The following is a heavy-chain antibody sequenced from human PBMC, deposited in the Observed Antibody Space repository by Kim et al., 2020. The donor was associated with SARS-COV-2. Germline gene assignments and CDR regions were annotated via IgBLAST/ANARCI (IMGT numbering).Heavy chain of an antibody. CDR1: GGSISSGGYY. CDR3: ARVIGDYPYYYYYGMDV. V-gene: IGHV4-31*03. J-gene: IGHJ6*02. CDR2: IYYSGST. Sequence: SETLSLTCTVSGGSISSGGYYWSWIRQHPGKGLEWIGYIYYSGSTYYNPSLKSRVTISVDTSKNQFSLKLSSVTAADTAVYYCARVIGDYPYYYYYGMDVWGQGTTVTVSS. D-gene: IGHD4-17*01.